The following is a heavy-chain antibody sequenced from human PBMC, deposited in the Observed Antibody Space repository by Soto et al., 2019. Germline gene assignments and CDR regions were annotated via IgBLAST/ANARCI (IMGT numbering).Heavy chain of an antibody. V-gene: IGHV4-39*07. CDR3: ARLTFGSGMDV. Sequence: SETLSLTCTVSGGSISSSSYYWGWIRQPPGKGLEWIGSIYYSGSTYYNPSLKSRVTISVDTSKNQFSLKLSSVTAADTAVYYCARLTFGSGMDVWGQGTTVTVSS. CDR1: GGSISSSSYY. CDR2: IYYSGST. J-gene: IGHJ6*02. D-gene: IGHD3-3*01.